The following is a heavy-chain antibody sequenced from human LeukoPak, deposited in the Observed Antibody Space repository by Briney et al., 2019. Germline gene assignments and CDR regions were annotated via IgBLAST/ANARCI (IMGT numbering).Heavy chain of an antibody. CDR3: ARLRSTQLRYFDVDH. J-gene: IGHJ4*02. Sequence: GGSLRLSCAASGFAFSTCEMNWVRQAPGKGLEWVSSISSTSSHIYYRDSVKGRFTISRDNAENSLCLQMNSLRAEDTAVYFCARLRSTQLRYFDVDHWGQGTLVTVSS. CDR1: GFAFSTCE. V-gene: IGHV3-21*01. D-gene: IGHD5-24*01. CDR2: ISSTSSHI.